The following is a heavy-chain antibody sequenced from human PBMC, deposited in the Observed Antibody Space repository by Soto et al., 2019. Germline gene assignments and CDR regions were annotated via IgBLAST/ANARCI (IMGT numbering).Heavy chain of an antibody. Sequence: QPGGSLRLSCAASGFTFSGSAMHWVRQASGKGLEWVGRIRSKANSYATAYAASVKGRFTISRDDSKNTAYLQMNSLETEDTAVYYCTRHDEGRDYDFWSGYYAEFGYWGQGTLVTVSS. CDR3: TRHDEGRDYDFWSGYYAEFGY. CDR1: GFTFSGSA. V-gene: IGHV3-73*01. J-gene: IGHJ4*02. CDR2: IRSKANSYAT. D-gene: IGHD3-3*01.